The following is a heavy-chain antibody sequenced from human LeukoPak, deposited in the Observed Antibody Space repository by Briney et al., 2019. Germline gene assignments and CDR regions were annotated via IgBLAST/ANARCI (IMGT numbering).Heavy chain of an antibody. V-gene: IGHV4-39*01. J-gene: IGHJ4*02. CDR1: GGSISSISYY. D-gene: IGHD3-10*01. CDR2: IYYSGST. Sequence: SETLSLTCTVSGGSISSISYYWGWLRQPPGKGLEWIGTIYYSGSTYHSPSLKSRVTISGDTSKNQISLKLSSVTAADTAVYYCARHSEYYSGSGSASGYFDYWGQGTLVIVSS. CDR3: ARHSEYYSGSGSASGYFDY.